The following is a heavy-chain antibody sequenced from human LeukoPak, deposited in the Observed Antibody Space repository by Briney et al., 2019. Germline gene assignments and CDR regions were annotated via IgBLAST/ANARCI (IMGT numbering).Heavy chain of an antibody. CDR2: IYSGGST. CDR1: GFTVSSNY. V-gene: IGHV3-53*01. D-gene: IGHD3-22*01. J-gene: IGHJ4*02. Sequence: GSLRLSCAASGFTVSSNYMSWVRQAPGKGLEWVSVIYSGGSTYYADSVKGRFTISRDNSKNTLYLQMNSLRAEDTAVYYCARDRDSSGYYVYWGQGTLVTVSS. CDR3: ARDRDSSGYYVY.